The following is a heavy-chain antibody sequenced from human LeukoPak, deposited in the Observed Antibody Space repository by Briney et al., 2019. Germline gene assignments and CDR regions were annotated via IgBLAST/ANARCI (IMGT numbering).Heavy chain of an antibody. V-gene: IGHV1-46*01. J-gene: IGHJ4*02. Sequence: ASVKVSCKASGYTFSSHYIHWVRQVPGQGLEWMGLINPRDGNPTYAQRFQGRVTVTRDTSTSTVYMELSSLRSEDTALYYCARAIGTSTGTADNWGQGTPVTVSS. CDR1: GYTFSSHY. D-gene: IGHD1-7*01. CDR3: ARAIGTSTGTADN. CDR2: INPRDGNP.